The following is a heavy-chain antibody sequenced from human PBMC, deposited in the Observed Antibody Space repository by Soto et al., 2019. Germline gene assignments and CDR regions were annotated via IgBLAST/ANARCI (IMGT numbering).Heavy chain of an antibody. D-gene: IGHD4-17*01. CDR1: GGTFSSYA. Sequence: QVQLVQSGAEVKKPGSSVKVSCKASGGTFSSYAISWVRQAPGQGLEWMGGIIPIFGTANYAQKFQGRVTITADKSTSTAYMELNSLRSEDTAVYYCARPSDYGDYDGYFDLWGRGTLVTVSS. CDR3: ARPSDYGDYDGYFDL. J-gene: IGHJ2*01. CDR2: IIPIFGTA. V-gene: IGHV1-69*06.